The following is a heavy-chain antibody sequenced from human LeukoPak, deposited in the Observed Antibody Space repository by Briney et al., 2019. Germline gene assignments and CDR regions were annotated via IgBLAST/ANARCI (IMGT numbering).Heavy chain of an antibody. Sequence: GGSMRLSCAAYGFTFSSYAMSWVRQAPGKGLEWVSAISGSGGSTYYADSVKGRFIISRDNSKNTLYLQMNSLRAEDTAVYYCASVPDRVVVAAIYYYGMDVWGQGTTVTVSS. CDR1: GFTFSSYA. CDR2: ISGSGGST. D-gene: IGHD2-15*01. J-gene: IGHJ6*02. CDR3: ASVPDRVVVAAIYYYGMDV. V-gene: IGHV3-23*01.